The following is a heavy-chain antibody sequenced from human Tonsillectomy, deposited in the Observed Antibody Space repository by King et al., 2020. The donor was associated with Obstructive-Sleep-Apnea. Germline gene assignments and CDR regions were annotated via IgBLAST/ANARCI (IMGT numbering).Heavy chain of an antibody. CDR1: GFTFSSYA. D-gene: IGHD2-15*01. Sequence: QLVQSGGGLVQPGGSLRLSCAASGFTFSSYAMHWVRQAPGKGLEYVSAISRNGGSTYYANSVKGRFTISRDNSKNTLYLPMGSLRAENMPVYYCARDRRYCSGGSRPTYYYYGMDVWGQGTTVTVSS. CDR2: ISRNGGST. J-gene: IGHJ6*02. V-gene: IGHV3-64*01. CDR3: ARDRRYCSGGSRPTYYYYGMDV.